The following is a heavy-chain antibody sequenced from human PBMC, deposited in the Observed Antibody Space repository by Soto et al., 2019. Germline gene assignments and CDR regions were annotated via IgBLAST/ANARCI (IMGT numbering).Heavy chain of an antibody. D-gene: IGHD2-15*01. V-gene: IGHV4-61*01. CDR2: INHSGST. CDR1: GGSVRSDSFY. J-gene: IGHJ3*02. Sequence: SETLSLTCTVSGGSVRSDSFYWSWIRQPPGKGLEWIGYINHSGSTNYNPSLKSRVTISVDTSKNQFSLKLSSVTAADTAVYYCASESPYCSGGSCYGSAFDIWGQGTMVTVSS. CDR3: ASESPYCSGGSCYGSAFDI.